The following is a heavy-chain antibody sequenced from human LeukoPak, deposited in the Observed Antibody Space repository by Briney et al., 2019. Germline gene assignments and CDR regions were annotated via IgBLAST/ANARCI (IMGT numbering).Heavy chain of an antibody. J-gene: IGHJ4*02. Sequence: ASAKVSCKASGYTFTGYYMHWVRQAPGQGLEWMGIINPSGGSTSYAQKFQGRVTMTRDTSTSTVYMELSSLRSEDTAVYYCAKARPMVWNDLYYFDYWGQGTLVTVSS. CDR3: AKARPMVWNDLYYFDY. V-gene: IGHV1-46*01. CDR2: INPSGGST. CDR1: GYTFTGYY. D-gene: IGHD2-8*01.